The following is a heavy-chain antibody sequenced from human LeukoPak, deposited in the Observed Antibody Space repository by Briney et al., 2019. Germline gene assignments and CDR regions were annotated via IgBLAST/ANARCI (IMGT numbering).Heavy chain of an antibody. CDR2: IKPDGSEK. CDR1: GFNFSNYW. Sequence: GGSLRLSCAASGFNFSNYWMSWVRQAPGKGLEWVANIKPDGSEKYYVDSVRGRFTVSRDNTRNSLDLQMNSLRAEDTAVYYCAKDPIYCGTTACPWGQGTQVTVSS. CDR3: AKDPIYCGTTACP. V-gene: IGHV3-7*01. J-gene: IGHJ5*02. D-gene: IGHD2-21*01.